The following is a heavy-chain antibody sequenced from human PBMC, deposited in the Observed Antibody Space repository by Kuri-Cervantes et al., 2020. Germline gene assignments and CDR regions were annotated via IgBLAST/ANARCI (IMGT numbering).Heavy chain of an antibody. J-gene: IGHJ3*02. CDR2: MYPNSGNT. CDR3: ARGGSYDYIWGSYRNDGFDI. CDR1: GYTFTSYD. V-gene: IGHV1-8*01. D-gene: IGHD3-16*02. Sequence: ASVNVSFKASGYTFTSYDINWVRQATGQGLEWMGWMYPNSGNTGYAQKLQGRVTMTTDTSTSKAYMELRSLRSDDTAVYYCARGGSYDYIWGSYRNDGFDIWNQGTMVTVSS.